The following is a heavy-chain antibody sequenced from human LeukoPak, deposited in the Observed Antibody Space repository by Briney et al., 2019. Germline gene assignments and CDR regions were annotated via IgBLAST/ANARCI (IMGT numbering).Heavy chain of an antibody. CDR1: GYSISSGYY. V-gene: IGHV4-38-2*01. CDR3: ARQLDSYHYYYVDV. D-gene: IGHD6-6*01. Sequence: SETLSLTCAVSGYSISSGYYWIWIRQPPGKGLEWIGSLYHSDSIYYNPSLESRVTMSVDTSKNQFSLKLSFVTAADTAVYYCARQLDSYHYYYVDVWGKGTTVTVSS. CDR2: LYHSDSI. J-gene: IGHJ6*03.